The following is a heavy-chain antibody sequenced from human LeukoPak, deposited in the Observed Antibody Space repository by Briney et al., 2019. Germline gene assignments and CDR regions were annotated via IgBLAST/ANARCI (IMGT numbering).Heavy chain of an antibody. D-gene: IGHD3-3*01. CDR3: ARARNYDFWSGYLYYFDY. J-gene: IGHJ4*02. Sequence: SETLSLTCAVYGGSFSGYYWSWIRQPPGKGLEWIGEINHSGSTNYNPSLKSRVTISVDTSKNQFSLKLSSVTAADTAVYYCARARNYDFWSGYLYYFDYWGQGTLATVSS. V-gene: IGHV4-34*01. CDR1: GGSFSGYY. CDR2: INHSGST.